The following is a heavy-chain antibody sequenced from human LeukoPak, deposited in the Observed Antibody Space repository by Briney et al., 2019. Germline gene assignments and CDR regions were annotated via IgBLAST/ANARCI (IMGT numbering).Heavy chain of an antibody. D-gene: IGHD3-10*01. CDR3: ARDGSNYYYGMDV. CDR1: GFTLSSYE. V-gene: IGHV3-48*03. Sequence: PGGSLRLSCAASGFTLSSYEMNWVRQAPGKGLEWVSYISSSGSTIYYADSVKGRFTISRDNAKNSLYLQMNSPRAEDTAVYYCARDGSNYYYGMDVWGKGTTVTVSS. CDR2: ISSSGSTI. J-gene: IGHJ6*04.